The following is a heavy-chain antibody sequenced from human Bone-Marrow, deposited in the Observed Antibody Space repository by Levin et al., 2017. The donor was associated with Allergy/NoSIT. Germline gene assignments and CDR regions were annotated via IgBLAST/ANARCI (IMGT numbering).Heavy chain of an antibody. D-gene: IGHD3-16*01. J-gene: IGHJ4*02. Sequence: PGGSLRLSCAASGFTFSDYAMSWVRQAPGKGLEWVSGMSGSSGSKEHADSVKGRFTISRDNSKNTLSLQMNSLRAEDTAVYYCAKGHQACLWSSAYFDVWGQGTLVTVSS. V-gene: IGHV3-23*01. CDR1: GFTFSDYA. CDR3: AKGHQACLWSSAYFDV. CDR2: MSGSSGSK.